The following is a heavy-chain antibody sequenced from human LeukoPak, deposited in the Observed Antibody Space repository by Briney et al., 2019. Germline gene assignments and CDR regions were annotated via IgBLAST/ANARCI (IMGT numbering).Heavy chain of an antibody. D-gene: IGHD5-18*01. V-gene: IGHV4-59*01. Sequence: SETLSLTCTVSGGSIGSYYWSWIRQPPGKGLEWIGYIYYSGSTNYNPSLKSRVTISVDTSKNQFSLKLSSVTAADTAVYYCAREYSYGIFPEYYFDYWGQGTLVTVSS. CDR1: GGSIGSYY. J-gene: IGHJ4*02. CDR2: IYYSGST. CDR3: AREYSYGIFPEYYFDY.